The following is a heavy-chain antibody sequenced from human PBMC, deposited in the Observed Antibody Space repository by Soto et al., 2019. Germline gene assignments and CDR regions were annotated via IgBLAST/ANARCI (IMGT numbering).Heavy chain of an antibody. CDR1: GFTFSSYD. V-gene: IGHV3-23*01. J-gene: IGHJ5*02. D-gene: IGHD3-10*01. CDR3: AKSPSLDWFAP. Sequence: GGSLRLSCAACGFTFSSYDMSWVRQAPGKGLEWVSGISASGGSTYYADSVKGRFTISRDNSKNTVYLQMNSLRAEDTAVYYCAKSPSLDWFAPWGQGALVTVSS. CDR2: ISASGGST.